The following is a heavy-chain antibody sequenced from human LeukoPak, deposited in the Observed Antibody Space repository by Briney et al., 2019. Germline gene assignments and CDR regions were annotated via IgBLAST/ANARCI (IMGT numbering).Heavy chain of an antibody. Sequence: SETLSLTCAVSGGSISSSNWWSWVRQPPGKGLEWIGEIYHSGSTNYNPSLKSRVTISVDKSKNQFSLKLSSVTAADTAVYYCARTYYDSSGYYFIYWGQGTLVTVSS. CDR1: GGSISSSNW. V-gene: IGHV4-4*02. CDR2: IYHSGST. D-gene: IGHD3-22*01. J-gene: IGHJ4*02. CDR3: ARTYYDSSGYYFIY.